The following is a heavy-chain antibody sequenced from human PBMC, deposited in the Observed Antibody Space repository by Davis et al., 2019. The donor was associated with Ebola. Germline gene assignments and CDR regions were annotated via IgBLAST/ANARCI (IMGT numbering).Heavy chain of an antibody. CDR3: ASRSMMTTVTDFDY. CDR2: INHSGST. Sequence: MPSETLSLTCAVSGGSISSSNWWSWVRQPPGKGLEWIGEINHSGSTNYNPSLKSRVTISVDTSKNQFSLKLSFVTAADTAVYYCASRSMMTTVTDFDYWGQGTLVTVSS. CDR1: GGSISSSNW. D-gene: IGHD4-17*01. J-gene: IGHJ4*02. V-gene: IGHV4-4*02.